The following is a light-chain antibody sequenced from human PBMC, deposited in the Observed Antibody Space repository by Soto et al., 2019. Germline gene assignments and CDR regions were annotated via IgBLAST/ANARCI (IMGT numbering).Light chain of an antibody. CDR1: QSISSW. V-gene: IGKV1-5*03. J-gene: IGKJ1*01. Sequence: DIQMTQSPSTLSASVGDRVTITCRASQSISSWLAWYQQKPGKAPKLLIYKASSLQSGVPSRFSGSVSGTEFTLTISSLQPDDFANYYCQQYDSYPWTFGQGTKLEIK. CDR2: KAS. CDR3: QQYDSYPWT.